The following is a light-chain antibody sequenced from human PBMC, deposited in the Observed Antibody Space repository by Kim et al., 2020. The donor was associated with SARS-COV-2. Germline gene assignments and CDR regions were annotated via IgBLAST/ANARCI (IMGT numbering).Light chain of an antibody. J-gene: IGKJ2*03. CDR1: QSVFHSPNSKND. CDR3: HQYATFPYS. Sequence: RATINCKSSQSVFHSPNSKNDLAWYQQKSGQPPKLLIYWASTRESGVPDRFSGSGSGTDFTLTITSLQAEDVAVYFCHQYATFPYSFGQGTKLEI. CDR2: WAS. V-gene: IGKV4-1*01.